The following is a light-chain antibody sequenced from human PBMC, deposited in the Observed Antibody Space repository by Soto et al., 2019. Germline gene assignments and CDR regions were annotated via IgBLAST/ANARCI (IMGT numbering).Light chain of an antibody. V-gene: IGKV3-15*01. J-gene: IGKJ4*01. Sequence: EIVMTQSPATLSVSPGEGATLSCRAGQSVGSNLAWYQQKPGQAPRLLIYGASTRATGVPARFSGSGSGTEFTLTISSLQSEDLAVYYCQQYEDWPPQLTFGGGTKVEIK. CDR3: QQYEDWPPQLT. CDR2: GAS. CDR1: QSVGSN.